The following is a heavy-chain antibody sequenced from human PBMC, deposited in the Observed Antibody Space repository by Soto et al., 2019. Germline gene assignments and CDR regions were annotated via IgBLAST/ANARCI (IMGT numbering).Heavy chain of an antibody. CDR3: ARDSGDCTNGVCPEEYYDYYYGMDV. J-gene: IGHJ6*02. D-gene: IGHD2-8*01. V-gene: IGHV1-18*01. CDR2: ISAYNGNT. Sequence: ASVKVSCKASGYTFTSYGISWVRQAPGQGLEWMGWISAYNGNTNYAQKLQGRVTMSTDTSTSTAYMELRSLRSDDTGVDYCARDSGDCTNGVCPEEYYDYYYGMDVWGQGTTVTVSS. CDR1: GYTFTSYG.